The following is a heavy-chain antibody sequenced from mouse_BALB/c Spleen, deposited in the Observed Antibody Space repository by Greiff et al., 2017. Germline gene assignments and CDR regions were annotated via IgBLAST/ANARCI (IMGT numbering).Heavy chain of an antibody. CDR1: GYTFTDYN. CDR3: ARRDYGSGYGYYFDY. Sequence: VQLQQSGPELVKPGASVKISCKASGYTFTDYNMHWVKQSHGKSLEWIGYIYPYNGGTGYNQKFKSKATLTVDNSSSTAYMELRSLTSEDSAVYYCARRDYGSGYGYYFDYWGQGTTLTVSA. D-gene: IGHD1-1*01. V-gene: IGHV1S29*02. J-gene: IGHJ2*01. CDR2: IYPYNGGT.